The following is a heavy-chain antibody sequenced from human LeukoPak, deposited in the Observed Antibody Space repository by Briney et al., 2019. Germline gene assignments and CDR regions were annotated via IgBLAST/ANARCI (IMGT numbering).Heavy chain of an antibody. Sequence: GGSLRLSCAASGFTVNSNYVSWVRQAPGKGLEWVSVIYSGGATYYADSVKGRFTISRDNSKNTLYLQMNSLRAEDTAVYYCAKGLTSPDAFDIWGQGTMVTVSS. CDR3: AKGLTSPDAFDI. V-gene: IGHV3-66*01. CDR1: GFTVNSNY. D-gene: IGHD1-20*01. CDR2: IYSGGAT. J-gene: IGHJ3*02.